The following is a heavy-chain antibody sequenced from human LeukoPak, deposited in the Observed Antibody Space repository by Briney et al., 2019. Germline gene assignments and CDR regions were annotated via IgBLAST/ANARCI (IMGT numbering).Heavy chain of an antibody. CDR2: IYNGRGT. J-gene: IGHJ6*02. V-gene: IGHV4-4*02. CDR1: GGSISSSDW. D-gene: IGHD3-10*01. Sequence: SGTLSLTCAVSGGSISSSDWWSSVRQPPGKGLEWIGEIYNGRGTNYNPSLKSRVAISLDKSNNQFSLKLSSVTVADTAVYFCARVGRYYYGSGSLGAFSYYGLDVWGQGTTVIVSS. CDR3: ARVGRYYYGSGSLGAFSYYGLDV.